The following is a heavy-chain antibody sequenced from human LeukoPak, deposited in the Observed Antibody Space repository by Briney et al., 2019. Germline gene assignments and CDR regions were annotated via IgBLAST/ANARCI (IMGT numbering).Heavy chain of an antibody. CDR3: ARHLATTVTRGYSCHPMDV. D-gene: IGHD4-17*01. Sequence: PSETRSLTCTASGASISTYYWSWIRQPPGKGLEWIAYIAPSGSAVYNPSLNSRLTVSVDTSKNQFSLKLNSVTAADTAVYYCARHLATTVTRGYSCHPMDVWGKGTTVSVSS. V-gene: IGHV4-4*09. CDR1: GASISTYY. J-gene: IGHJ6*03. CDR2: IAPSGSA.